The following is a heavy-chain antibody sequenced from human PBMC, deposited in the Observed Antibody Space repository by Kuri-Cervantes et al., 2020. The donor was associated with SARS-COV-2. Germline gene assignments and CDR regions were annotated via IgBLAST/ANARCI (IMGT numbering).Heavy chain of an antibody. Sequence: GESLKISCAASGFTFSSYAMSWVRQAPGKGLEWVSAISGSGGSTYYADSVKGRFTISRDNSKNTLYLQMNSLRAEDTAVYYCARGEGSRWSYWGQGTLVTVSS. CDR3: ARGEGSRWSY. CDR2: ISGSGGST. CDR1: GFTFSSYA. D-gene: IGHD6-13*01. J-gene: IGHJ4*02. V-gene: IGHV3-23*01.